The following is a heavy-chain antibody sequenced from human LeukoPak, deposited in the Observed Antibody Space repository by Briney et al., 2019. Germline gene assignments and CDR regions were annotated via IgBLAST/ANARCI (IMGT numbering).Heavy chain of an antibody. D-gene: IGHD5-12*01. Sequence: SVKVSCKASGGTFISYAISWVRQAPGQGLEWMGGIIPIFGTANYAQKFQGRVTITADKSTSTAYMELSSLRSEDTAVYYCAREGDIVATIDWGQGTLVTVSS. J-gene: IGHJ4*02. CDR2: IIPIFGTA. V-gene: IGHV1-69*06. CDR3: AREGDIVATID. CDR1: GGTFISYA.